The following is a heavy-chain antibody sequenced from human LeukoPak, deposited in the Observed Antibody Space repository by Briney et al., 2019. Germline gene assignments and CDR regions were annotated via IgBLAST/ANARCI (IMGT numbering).Heavy chain of an antibody. Sequence: SETLSLTCAVSGGSISSGGYSWSWIRQPPGKGLEWIGYIYHGGSTSHNPSLKSRVTISVDRSKNQFSLKLSSVTAADTAVYYCARTSIAARRANDFDIWGQGTMVTVSS. D-gene: IGHD6-6*01. J-gene: IGHJ3*02. CDR1: GGSISSGGYS. CDR3: ARTSIAARRANDFDI. CDR2: IYHGGST. V-gene: IGHV4-30-2*01.